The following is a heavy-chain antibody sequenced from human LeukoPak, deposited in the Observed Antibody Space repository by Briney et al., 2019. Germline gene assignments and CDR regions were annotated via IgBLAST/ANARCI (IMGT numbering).Heavy chain of an antibody. CDR2: INPNDGDT. CDR3: ARANFLYCSSSTCLFDY. Sequence: ASVKVSCKASGYTFTDYYMHWVRQAPGQGSEWMGWINPNDGDTNYAQKFQSRVTMTRDTSISTAHMEVSRLRSDDTAVYYCARANFLYCSSSTCLFDYWGQGTLVTVSS. D-gene: IGHD2-2*01. J-gene: IGHJ4*02. CDR1: GYTFTDYY. V-gene: IGHV1-2*02.